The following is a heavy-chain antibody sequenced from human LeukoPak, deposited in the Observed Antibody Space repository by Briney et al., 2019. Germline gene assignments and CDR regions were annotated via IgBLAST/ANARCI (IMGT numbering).Heavy chain of an antibody. D-gene: IGHD3-22*01. CDR3: ARGRSHYYDSSGRRWFDP. CDR2: IFHSGSI. V-gene: IGHV4-39*07. Sequence: SETLSLTCTVSGGSISSDSYYWVWIRQPPGKGLEWIGSIFHSGSIYYNPSLKSRVTMAVDTPKNQFSLKLNSVTAADTAVYYCARGRSHYYDSSGRRWFDPWGQGTLVTVSS. CDR1: GGSISSDSYY. J-gene: IGHJ5*02.